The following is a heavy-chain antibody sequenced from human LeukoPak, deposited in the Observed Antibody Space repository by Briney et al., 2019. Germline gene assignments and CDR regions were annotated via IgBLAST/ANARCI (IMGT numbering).Heavy chain of an antibody. J-gene: IGHJ5*01. CDR3: AKQPPSWVGLFDS. CDR2: IYPAGSGT. Sequence: GEFMKFSATSSVYSFTLYLIGWVRDIRGKVEEWSAIIYPAGSGTSYSPSFQGQVTISADNSTSTVYLQWNTLKASDTAIYYCAKQPPSWVGLFDSWGQGTLVTVSS. V-gene: IGHV5-51*01. CDR1: VYSFTLYL. D-gene: IGHD2-2*01.